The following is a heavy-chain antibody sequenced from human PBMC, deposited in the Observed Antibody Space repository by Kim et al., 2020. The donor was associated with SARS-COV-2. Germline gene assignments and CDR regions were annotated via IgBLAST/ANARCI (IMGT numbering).Heavy chain of an antibody. CDR3: AKDTYYDYVWGSYPSCIDP. V-gene: IGHV3-30*18. J-gene: IGHJ5*02. D-gene: IGHD3-16*02. CDR2: ISYEGNNK. CDR1: GFTFSSYG. Sequence: GGSLRLSCAASGFTFSSYGMHWVRQAPGKGLEWVAVISYEGNNKYYAYSATARGTISRDNTKNTLYLQLNSVRAEDTAVYYCAKDTYYDYVWGSYPSCIDPWGQGTPVTVSS.